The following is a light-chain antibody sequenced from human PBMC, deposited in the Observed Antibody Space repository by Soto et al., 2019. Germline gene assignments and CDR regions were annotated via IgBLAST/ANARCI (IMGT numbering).Light chain of an antibody. CDR1: ETVRSN. CDR3: QQYNNWWT. CDR2: AAS. V-gene: IGKV3D-15*01. J-gene: IGKJ1*01. Sequence: RVMTQSPDALSLSPGERATLCCRASETVRSNLAWYQQKPGQAPRLLIYAASTRATGIPARFIGNGSGTEFTLTISSLQSEDFAVYYCQQYNNWWTFGQGTKVDIK.